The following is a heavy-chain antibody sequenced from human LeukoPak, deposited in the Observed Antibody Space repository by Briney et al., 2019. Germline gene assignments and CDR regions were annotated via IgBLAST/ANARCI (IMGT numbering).Heavy chain of an antibody. CDR3: ARLILTTVVTPGGYFDY. CDR2: IYYSGST. D-gene: IGHD4-23*01. Sequence: AETLSLTCTVSGGSISSYYWSWLRQAPGKGREGVGYIYYSGSTNYNPSLKSRVTISVDTSKNHFSLKLSSVTAADPAVYYCARLILTTVVTPGGYFDYWGQETLVTVSS. J-gene: IGHJ4*02. CDR1: GGSISSYY. V-gene: IGHV4-59*08.